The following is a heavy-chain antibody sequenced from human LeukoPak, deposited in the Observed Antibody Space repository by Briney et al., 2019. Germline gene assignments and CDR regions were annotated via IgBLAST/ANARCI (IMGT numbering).Heavy chain of an antibody. CDR1: GYTFTGYY. CDR3: TRGPQWKRITAGGTNPGNWFDP. J-gene: IGHJ5*02. CDR2: INPNSGGA. Sequence: ASVKVSCKASGYTFTGYYMHWVRQAPGQGLEWIGWINPNSGGANYAQKFRGRVTLTRDTSISTGYMELSRLRSDDTAVYYCTRGPQWKRITAGGTNPGNWFDPWGQGTLVTVSS. D-gene: IGHD6-13*01. V-gene: IGHV1-2*02.